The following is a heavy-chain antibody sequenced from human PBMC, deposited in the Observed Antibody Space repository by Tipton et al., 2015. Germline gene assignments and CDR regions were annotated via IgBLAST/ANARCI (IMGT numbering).Heavy chain of an antibody. J-gene: IGHJ4*02. CDR1: DESFSGYY. CDR3: AKDRGPKLLWFGETKLYYFDY. Sequence: TLSLTCAVHDESFSGYYWSWIRQPPGKGLEWIGEINHSGSTNYNPSLKSRVTISRDTSKNQFSLKLTSVTAADTAVYYCAKDRGPKLLWFGETKLYYFDYWGQGTLVTVSS. D-gene: IGHD3-10*01. CDR2: INHSGST. V-gene: IGHV4-34*01.